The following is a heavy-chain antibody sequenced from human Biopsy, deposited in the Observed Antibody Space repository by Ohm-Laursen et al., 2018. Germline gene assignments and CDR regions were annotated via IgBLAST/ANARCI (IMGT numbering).Heavy chain of an antibody. D-gene: IGHD2-15*01. CDR1: GYTFTGQY. J-gene: IGHJ1*01. V-gene: IGHV1-2*02. CDR3: AKGQDLRGGAEYFQH. CDR2: INPHSGTT. Sequence: VKVSCKASGYTFTGQYLHWVRQVPGQGLEWMGWINPHSGTTKFAQGFQGRVTMTRDTSITTAYMELRRLRSDDTAVYYCAKGQDLRGGAEYFQHWGQGALVTVSS.